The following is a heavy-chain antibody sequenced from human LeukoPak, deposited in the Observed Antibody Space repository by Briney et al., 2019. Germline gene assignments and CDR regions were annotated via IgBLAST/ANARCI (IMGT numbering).Heavy chain of an antibody. D-gene: IGHD3-3*01. V-gene: IGHV1-69-2*01. CDR3: ATASGLLSLRYYYYYMDV. CDR2: VDPEDGET. CDR1: GYTFTDYY. J-gene: IGHJ6*03. Sequence: GASVKVSCKVSGYTFTDYYMHWVQQAPGKGLEWMGLVDPEDGETIYAEKFQGRVTITADTSTDTAYMELSSLRSEDTAVYYCATASGLLSLRYYYYYMDVWGKGTTVTVSS.